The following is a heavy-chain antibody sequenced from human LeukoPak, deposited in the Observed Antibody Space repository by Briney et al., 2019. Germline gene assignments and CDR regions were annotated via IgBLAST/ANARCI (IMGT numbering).Heavy chain of an antibody. D-gene: IGHD3-10*01. CDR1: GGSISSY. CDR2: IYGSGTT. J-gene: IGHJ4*02. CDR3: ARSWFGELTRFDY. Sequence: PSETLSLTCTVSGGSISSYWSWIRQPAGKGLEWIGRIYGSGTTTYNPSLKSRVSMSIDTSKNQFSLKLMSVTAADTAVYYCARSWFGELTRFDYWGQGTLVTVSS. V-gene: IGHV4-4*07.